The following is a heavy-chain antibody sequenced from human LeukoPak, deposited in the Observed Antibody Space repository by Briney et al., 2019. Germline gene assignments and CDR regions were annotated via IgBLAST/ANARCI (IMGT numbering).Heavy chain of an antibody. J-gene: IGHJ3*01. CDR3: ARDAAYYDSSGSRYNAFDL. CDR2: ISTYTGNT. V-gene: IGHV1-18*01. D-gene: IGHD3-22*01. CDR1: SYTFTNYA. Sequence: ASVKVSCKASSYTFTNYAISWVRQAPGQGLEWMGWISTYTGNTNYAQNLQGRVTLTTDTSTTTAYMELRSLRSDDTAVYYCARDAAYYDSSGSRYNAFDLWGQGTLVTVSS.